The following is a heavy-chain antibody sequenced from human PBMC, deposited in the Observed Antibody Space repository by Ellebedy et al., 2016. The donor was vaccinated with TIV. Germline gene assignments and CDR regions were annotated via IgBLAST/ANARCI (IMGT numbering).Heavy chain of an antibody. CDR1: GLTVSDSY. D-gene: IGHD2-2*01. V-gene: IGHV3-66*01. CDR2: IYSGGNT. J-gene: IGHJ6*02. Sequence: PGGSLRLSCAASGLTVSDSYMSWVRQAPGKGLEWVANIYSGGNTYYADSVKGRFTVSRDTSKNTLYLQMSSLRAEDTALYYCARDSSPAVPYYYGMDVWGPGTTVTVSS. CDR3: ARDSSPAVPYYYGMDV.